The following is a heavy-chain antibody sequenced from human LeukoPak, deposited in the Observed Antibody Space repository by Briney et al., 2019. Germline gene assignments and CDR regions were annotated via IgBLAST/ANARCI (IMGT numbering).Heavy chain of an antibody. CDR1: GGSISSYY. CDR2: IYYSGST. CDR3: ARARIVGATYVYHFDY. Sequence: PSETLSLTCTVSGGSISSYYWSWIRQPPGKGLEWIGYIYYSGSTNYNPSLKSRVTISVDTSKNQFSLKLSSVTAADTAVYYCARARIVGATYVYHFDYWGQGTLVTVSS. V-gene: IGHV4-59*01. J-gene: IGHJ4*02. D-gene: IGHD1-26*01.